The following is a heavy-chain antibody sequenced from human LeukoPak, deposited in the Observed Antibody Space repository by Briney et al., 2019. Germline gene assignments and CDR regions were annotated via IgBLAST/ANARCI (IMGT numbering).Heavy chain of an antibody. V-gene: IGHV2-5*02. D-gene: IGHD6-13*01. CDR2: IYWDDDK. Sequence: SGPTLVKPTQTLTLTCTFSGFSLSTSGVGVGWIRQPPGKALEWLALIYWDDDKRYSPSLKSRLTITKDTSKNQVVLTMTNMDPVDTATYYCAHRQTAAAANNWFDPWGQGTLVTVSS. J-gene: IGHJ5*02. CDR1: GFSLSTSGVG. CDR3: AHRQTAAAANNWFDP.